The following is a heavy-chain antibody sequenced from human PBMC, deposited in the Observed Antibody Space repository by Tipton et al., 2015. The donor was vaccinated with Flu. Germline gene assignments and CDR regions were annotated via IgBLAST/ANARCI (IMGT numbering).Heavy chain of an antibody. CDR3: ARDSRIAAAGSEDY. CDR2: MFHSGST. CDR1: GGSISSSSHH. D-gene: IGHD6-13*01. Sequence: TLSLTCTVSGGSISSSSHHWGWIRQPPGKGLEWIGCMFHSGSTYYNPSLKSRVTISLDTSKNQFSLKLSSVTAADTAVYYCARDSRIAAAGSEDYWGQGTLVTVSS. J-gene: IGHJ4*02. V-gene: IGHV4-39*07.